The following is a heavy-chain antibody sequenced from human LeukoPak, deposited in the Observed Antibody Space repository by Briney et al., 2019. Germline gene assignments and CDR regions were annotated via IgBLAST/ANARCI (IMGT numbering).Heavy chain of an antibody. J-gene: IGHJ4*02. CDR1: GYTFTSYG. CDR3: ARGGIAAAGSFDY. D-gene: IGHD6-13*01. V-gene: IGHV1-18*01. Sequence: ASVKVSCKASGYTFTSYGISWVRQAPGQGLEWMGWISAYSGDTNYAQKFQGRVTITADESTSTAYMELSSLRSEDTAVYYCARGGIAAAGSFDYWGQGTLVTVSS. CDR2: ISAYSGDT.